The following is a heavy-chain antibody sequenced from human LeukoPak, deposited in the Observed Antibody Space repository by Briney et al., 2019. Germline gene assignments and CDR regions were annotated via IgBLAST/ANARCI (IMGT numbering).Heavy chain of an antibody. Sequence: PGGSLRLSCAASGFTFSSYGMHWVRQAPGKGLEWVAVISYDGSNKYYADSVKGRFTISRDNSKNTLYLQMNSLRAEDTAVYYCAKDREQLASFDYWGQGTLVTVSS. CDR2: ISYDGSNK. D-gene: IGHD6-6*01. J-gene: IGHJ4*02. CDR1: GFTFSSYG. CDR3: AKDREQLASFDY. V-gene: IGHV3-30*18.